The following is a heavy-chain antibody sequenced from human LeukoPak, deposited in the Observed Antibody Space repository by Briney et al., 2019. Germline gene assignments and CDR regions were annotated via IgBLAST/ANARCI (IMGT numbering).Heavy chain of an antibody. CDR2: IYYSGST. CDR3: ARGAISTPVDDI. V-gene: IGHV4-59*01. CDR1: GGSLSSYY. D-gene: IGHD5/OR15-5a*01. Sequence: PSETLSLTCTVSGGSLSSYYWSWIRQPPGKGLEWIGYIYYSGSTNYNPSLKSRVTISVDTSKNQFSLKLSSVTAADTAVYYCARGAISTPVDDIWGQGTMVTVSS. J-gene: IGHJ3*02.